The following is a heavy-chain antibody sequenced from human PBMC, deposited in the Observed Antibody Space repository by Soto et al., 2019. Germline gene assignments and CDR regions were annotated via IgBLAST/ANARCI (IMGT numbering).Heavy chain of an antibody. D-gene: IGHD5-18*01. J-gene: IGHJ6*02. Sequence: EVQLVESGGGLVQPGGSLRLSCAASGFTFSSYWRSWVRQAPGKGLEWVANIKQDGSEKYYVDSVKGRFTISRDNAKNSLYLQMNSLRAEDTAVYYCSRDFADTDGMDVWGQGTTVTVSS. V-gene: IGHV3-7*03. CDR3: SRDFADTDGMDV. CDR2: IKQDGSEK. CDR1: GFTFSSYW.